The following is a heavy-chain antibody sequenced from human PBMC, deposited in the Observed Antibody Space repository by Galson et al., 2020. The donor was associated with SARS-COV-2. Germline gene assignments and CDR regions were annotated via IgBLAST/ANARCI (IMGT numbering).Heavy chain of an antibody. J-gene: IGHJ5*02. D-gene: IGHD3-16*02. CDR3: ARGWRRWLQSGLYDWFDP. Sequence: SETLSLTCTVSGGSISSSSYYWGWIRQPPGKGLEWIGSIYYSGSTYYNPSLKSRVTISVDTSKNQFSLKLSSVTAADTAVYYCARGWRRWLQSGLYDWFDPWGQGTLVTVSS. CDR1: GGSISSSSYY. CDR2: IYYSGST. V-gene: IGHV4-39*07.